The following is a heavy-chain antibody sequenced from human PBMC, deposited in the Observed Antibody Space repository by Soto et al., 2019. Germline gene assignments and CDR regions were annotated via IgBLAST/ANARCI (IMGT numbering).Heavy chain of an antibody. J-gene: IGHJ6*02. CDR1: GGTFSSYA. V-gene: IGHV1-69*12. Sequence: QVQLVQSGAEVKKPGSSVKVSCKASGGTFSSYAISCVRQAPGQGLEWMGGIIPIFGTANYAQKFQGRVTITADESTSTAYMELSSLRSEDTAVYYCARGRWVVVVAATPYYYGMDVWGQGTTVTVSS. CDR3: ARGRWVVVVAATPYYYGMDV. CDR2: IIPIFGTA. D-gene: IGHD2-15*01.